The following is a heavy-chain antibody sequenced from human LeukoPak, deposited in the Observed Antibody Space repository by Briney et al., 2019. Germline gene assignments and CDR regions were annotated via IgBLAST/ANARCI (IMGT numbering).Heavy chain of an antibody. Sequence: GGSLRLSCAASGFTVTSNYTSWVRQTPGQGRLEWVSVIYTDGRTFYTGSVTGRFTISRDNSKNTLYLQMNSLRAEDTAVYYCARGQIYGTGSYFFDHWGQGTLVTVSS. J-gene: IGHJ4*02. V-gene: IGHV3-66*01. CDR3: ARGQIYGTGSYFFDH. D-gene: IGHD3-10*01. CDR1: GFTVTSNY. CDR2: IYTDGRT.